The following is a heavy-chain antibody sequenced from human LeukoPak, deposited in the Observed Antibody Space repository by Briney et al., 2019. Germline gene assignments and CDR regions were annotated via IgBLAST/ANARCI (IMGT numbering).Heavy chain of an antibody. J-gene: IGHJ4*02. V-gene: IGHV3-15*01. CDR2: IKSKTDGGTA. Sequence: GGSLRLSCAASGFTFSNAWMSWVRQAPGKGLEWVGRIKSKTDGGTADYAAPVKGRFTISRDDSKNTLYLQMNSLKTEDTAVSYCTTDLPTYYYDSSADYWGQGTLVTVSS. D-gene: IGHD3-22*01. CDR3: TTDLPTYYYDSSADY. CDR1: GFTFSNAW.